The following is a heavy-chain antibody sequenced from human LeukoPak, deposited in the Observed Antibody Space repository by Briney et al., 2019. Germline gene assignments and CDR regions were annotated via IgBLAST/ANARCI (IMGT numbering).Heavy chain of an antibody. Sequence: PGGSLRLSCAASGFTVSSNYMSWVRQAPGKGLEWVSVIYSGGSTYYADSVKGRFTISRDNSKNTLYLQMNSLRAEDTAVYYCARDSIAAAGYYYGMDVWGQGTTVTVSS. V-gene: IGHV3-53*01. D-gene: IGHD6-13*01. CDR1: GFTVSSNY. CDR2: IYSGGST. J-gene: IGHJ6*02. CDR3: ARDSIAAAGYYYGMDV.